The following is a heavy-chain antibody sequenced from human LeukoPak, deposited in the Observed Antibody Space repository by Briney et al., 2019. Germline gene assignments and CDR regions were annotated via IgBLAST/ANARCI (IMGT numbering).Heavy chain of an antibody. CDR1: GFTFSSYS. D-gene: IGHD2-8*01. J-gene: IGHJ4*02. CDR3: ARAPLTNEDY. V-gene: IGHV3-21*01. Sequence: PGGSLRLSCAASGFTFSSYSMNWVRQAPGKGLEWVSSISSSSSYIYYADSVKGRFTISRDNAKNSLDLQMNSLRAEDTAVYYCARAPLTNEDYWGQGTLVTVSS. CDR2: ISSSSSYI.